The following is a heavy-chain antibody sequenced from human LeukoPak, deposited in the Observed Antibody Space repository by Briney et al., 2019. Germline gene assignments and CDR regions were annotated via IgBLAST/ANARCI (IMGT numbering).Heavy chain of an antibody. D-gene: IGHD6-19*01. Sequence: GGSLRLSCAASGFTFSSYSMNWVRQAPGKGLEWVSSISSSSSYIYYADSVKGRFTISRDNAKNSLYLQMNSLRAEDTAAYYCAREDGSGWPSYYYGMDVWGKGTTVTVFS. V-gene: IGHV3-21*01. J-gene: IGHJ6*04. CDR3: AREDGSGWPSYYYGMDV. CDR1: GFTFSSYS. CDR2: ISSSSSYI.